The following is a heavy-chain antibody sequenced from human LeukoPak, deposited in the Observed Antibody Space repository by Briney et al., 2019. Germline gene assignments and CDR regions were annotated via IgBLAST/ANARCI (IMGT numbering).Heavy chain of an antibody. D-gene: IGHD6-19*01. CDR1: GFTFSSYA. V-gene: IGHV3-30-3*01. Sequence: GRSLRLSCAASGFTFSSYAMHWVRRAPGKGLEWVALISYDGSGQYYTESVKGRFTIYRDNSKNTLYLQVNSLRVDDTAVYYCARANRPFHTSGWYKVYWGQGTLVTVSS. CDR2: ISYDGSGQ. J-gene: IGHJ4*02. CDR3: ARANRPFHTSGWYKVY.